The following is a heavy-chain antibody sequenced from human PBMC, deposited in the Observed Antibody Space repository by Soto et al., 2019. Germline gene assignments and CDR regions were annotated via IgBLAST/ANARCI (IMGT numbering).Heavy chain of an antibody. Sequence: EVQLLESGGGLVQPGGSLRLSCAASGFTFSSYAMSWVRQAPGKGLEWVSAISGSGGSTYYADSVKGRFTISRDKSKNTLYLQMNSLRAEDTAVYYCSKDGVGPIPPSLMYSSGWYSIYFDYWGQGTLVTVSS. CDR2: ISGSGGST. V-gene: IGHV3-23*01. CDR3: SKDGVGPIPPSLMYSSGWYSIYFDY. D-gene: IGHD6-19*01. J-gene: IGHJ4*02. CDR1: GFTFSSYA.